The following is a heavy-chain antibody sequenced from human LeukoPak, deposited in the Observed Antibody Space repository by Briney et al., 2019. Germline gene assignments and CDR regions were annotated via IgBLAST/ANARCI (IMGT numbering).Heavy chain of an antibody. CDR1: GFTFSSSA. V-gene: IGHV3-30*18. CDR2: ISYDGSDK. Sequence: PGGSLRLSCIASGFTFSSSAMDWVRQAPGKGLEWVAVISYDGSDKYYADSVKGRFTISRDNSKDTLYLQLSGLRAEDTAIYYCGKEFSSGWFFWGQGTLVSVSS. J-gene: IGHJ4*02. CDR3: GKEFSSGWFF. D-gene: IGHD6-13*01.